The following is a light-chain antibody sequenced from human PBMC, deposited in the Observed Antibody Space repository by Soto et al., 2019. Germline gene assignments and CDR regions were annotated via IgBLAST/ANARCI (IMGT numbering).Light chain of an antibody. J-gene: IGKJ2*02. Sequence: QMTQSPSSLSASVGDRVTITCRASQTIYKYLNWYQHIPGQAPKLLISDASTLQSGVPSRFSGSGSGTDFTLTISSLQPEDFATYYCQQSFNTQSTFGLGTKVDI. CDR3: QQSFNTQST. CDR1: QTIYKY. V-gene: IGKV1-39*01. CDR2: DAS.